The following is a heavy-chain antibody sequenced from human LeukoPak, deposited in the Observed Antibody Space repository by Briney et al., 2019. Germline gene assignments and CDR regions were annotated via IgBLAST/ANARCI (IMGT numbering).Heavy chain of an antibody. V-gene: IGHV4-34*01. CDR3: ASSLLTADAFDI. D-gene: IGHD3-9*01. J-gene: IGHJ3*02. Sequence: PSETLSLTCAVYGGSFSGYYWSWIRQPPGKGLEWIGEINHSGSTNYNPSLKSRVTISIDTSKNQFSLKLSSVTAADTAVYYCASSLLTADAFDIWSQGTMVTVSS. CDR2: INHSGST. CDR1: GGSFSGYY.